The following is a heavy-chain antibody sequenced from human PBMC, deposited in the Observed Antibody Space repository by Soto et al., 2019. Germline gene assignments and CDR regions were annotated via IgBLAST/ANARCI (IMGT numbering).Heavy chain of an antibody. CDR3: AGDTVGGVFWSARAV. CDR2: IIPILGIA. D-gene: IGHD3-3*01. J-gene: IGHJ6*04. V-gene: IGHV1-69*08. CDR1: GGTFSSYT. Sequence: QVQLVQSGAEVKKPGSSVKVSCKTSGGTFSSYTISWVRQAPGQGLEWMGEIIPILGIANYAQKFQGRVTISAKKPTSTAYRERGSLTSGDTAVYYWAGDTVGGVFWSARAVGGKGTTFTASS.